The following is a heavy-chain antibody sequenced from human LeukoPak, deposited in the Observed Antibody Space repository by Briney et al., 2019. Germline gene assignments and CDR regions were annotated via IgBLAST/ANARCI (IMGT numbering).Heavy chain of an antibody. CDR3: ARGLYYDFWSGNYNWFDP. D-gene: IGHD3-3*01. Sequence: ASVKVSCKASGYTFTGYYMHWVRQALGQGLEWMGWINPNSGGTNYAQKFQGRVTMTRDTSISTAYMELSRLRSDDTAVYYCARGLYYDFWSGNYNWFDPWGQGTLVTVSS. V-gene: IGHV1-2*02. J-gene: IGHJ5*02. CDR1: GYTFTGYY. CDR2: INPNSGGT.